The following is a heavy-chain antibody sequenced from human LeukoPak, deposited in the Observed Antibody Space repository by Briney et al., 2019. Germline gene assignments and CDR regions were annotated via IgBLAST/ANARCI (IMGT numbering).Heavy chain of an antibody. V-gene: IGHV4-59*08. CDR2: IYYSGST. CDR3: ARSSGYPPDWFDP. Sequence: KPSETLSLTCTVSGGSISSYYWSWIRQPPGKGLEWIGYIYYSGSTNYNPSLKSRVTISVDTPKNQFSLKLNSVTAADTAVYYCARSSGYPPDWFDPWGQGVLVTVSS. D-gene: IGHD3-3*01. J-gene: IGHJ5*02. CDR1: GGSISSYY.